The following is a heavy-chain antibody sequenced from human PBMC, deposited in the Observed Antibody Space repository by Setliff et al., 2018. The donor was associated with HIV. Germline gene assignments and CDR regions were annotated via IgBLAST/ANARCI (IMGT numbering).Heavy chain of an antibody. J-gene: IGHJ6*02. Sequence: ASVKVSSKASGYTFTSYYMHWVRQAPGQGLEWMGIINPSGGSTSYAQKFQGRVTMTRDTSTSTVYMELSSLRFDDTAVYYCARDVEHMMDVWGPGTTVTVSS. CDR2: INPSGGST. CDR1: GYTFTSYY. V-gene: IGHV1-46*01. CDR3: ARDVEHMMDV.